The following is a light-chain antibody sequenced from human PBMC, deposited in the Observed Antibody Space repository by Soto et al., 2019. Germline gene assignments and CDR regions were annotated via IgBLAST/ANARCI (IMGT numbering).Light chain of an antibody. CDR3: QQRGNWPPT. Sequence: EIGITHSPATRSLPHGGRATLSCRASQSVSSYLAWYQQKPGQAPRLLIYDASNRATGIPARFSGSGSGTDFTLTISGLEPEDFAVYYCQQRGNWPPTFGQGTKVDIK. CDR1: QSVSSY. J-gene: IGKJ1*01. CDR2: DAS. V-gene: IGKV3-11*01.